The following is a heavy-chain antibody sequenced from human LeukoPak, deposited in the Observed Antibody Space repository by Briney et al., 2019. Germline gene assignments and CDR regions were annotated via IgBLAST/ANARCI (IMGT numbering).Heavy chain of an antibody. D-gene: IGHD5-18*01. CDR2: ISGSGGST. Sequence: PGGSLRLSCAASGFTFSSYSMNWVHQAPGKGLEWVSAISGSGGSTYYADSVKGRFTISGDNSKNTLYLQMNSLRAEDTAVYYCAKDPEYSYGYESDYWGQGTLVTVSS. CDR3: AKDPEYSYGYESDY. J-gene: IGHJ4*02. CDR1: GFTFSSYS. V-gene: IGHV3-23*01.